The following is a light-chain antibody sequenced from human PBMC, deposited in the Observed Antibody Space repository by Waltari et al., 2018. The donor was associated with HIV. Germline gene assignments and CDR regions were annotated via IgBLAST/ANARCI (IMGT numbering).Light chain of an antibody. CDR2: STI. J-gene: IGLJ3*02. CDR3: VLYMGSGVWV. CDR1: SGSVSTNSY. V-gene: IGLV8-61*01. Sequence: QTVVTQEPSFSVSPGGTVTLTCGLSSGSVSTNSYPSWYQQTPGQAPRTSIYSTITRPSGVPDRFSGSILGNKAALTITGAQADDESDYYCVLYMGSGVWVFGGGTKLTVL.